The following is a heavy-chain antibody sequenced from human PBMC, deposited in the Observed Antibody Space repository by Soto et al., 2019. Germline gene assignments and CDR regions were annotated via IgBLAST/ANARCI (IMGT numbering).Heavy chain of an antibody. Sequence: EVQLVESGGGLVQPGGSLRLSCAASGFTFSSYSMNWVRQAPGKGLEWVSYINSRSTSIYYADSVKGRFTISRDNAKNSLYLQMNSLRDEDTAVYFCAREPTMKEDAFDICGQGTMVTVSS. V-gene: IGHV3-48*02. D-gene: IGHD3-22*01. CDR2: INSRSTSI. CDR1: GFTFSSYS. J-gene: IGHJ3*02. CDR3: AREPTMKEDAFDI.